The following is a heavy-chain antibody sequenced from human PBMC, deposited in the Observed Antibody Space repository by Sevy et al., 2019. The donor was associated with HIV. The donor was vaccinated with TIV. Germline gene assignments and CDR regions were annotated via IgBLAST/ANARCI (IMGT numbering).Heavy chain of an antibody. CDR3: ASPGGYRYGSLLDN. Sequence: ASVKVSCKASGGTFSSYAISWVRQAPGQGLEWMGWINPNSGDTKYAQKFQGRVTVTRDTSIRTAYMELSSLRFDDTAVYYCASPGGYRYGSLLDNWGQGTLVTVSS. J-gene: IGHJ4*02. CDR1: GGTFSSYA. D-gene: IGHD5-18*01. CDR2: INPNSGDT. V-gene: IGHV1-2*02.